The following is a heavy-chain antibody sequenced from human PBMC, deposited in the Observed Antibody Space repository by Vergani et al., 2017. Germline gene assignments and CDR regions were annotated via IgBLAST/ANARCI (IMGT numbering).Heavy chain of an antibody. Sequence: EVQLVESGGGLVKAGGSLRLSCAASGFTFSSYSMNWVRQAPGKGLGWVSSISSSYSYIYYADSVKGRFTIARDNAKNSLYLQMNSLRAEDTAVYYCARDWTIFGMVSYYFDYCGQGTLVTVSS. J-gene: IGHJ4*02. CDR2: ISSSYSYI. CDR1: GFTFSSYS. V-gene: IGHV3-21*01. CDR3: ARDWTIFGMVSYYFDY. D-gene: IGHD3-3*01.